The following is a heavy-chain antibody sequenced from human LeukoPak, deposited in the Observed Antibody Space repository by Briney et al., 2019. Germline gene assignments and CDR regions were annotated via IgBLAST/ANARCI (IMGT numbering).Heavy chain of an antibody. CDR1: GFTFSSYG. J-gene: IGHJ3*02. CDR2: IWYDGSNK. CDR3: ARTSVNSLWDDAFDI. V-gene: IGHV3-33*01. D-gene: IGHD4-17*01. Sequence: GGSLRLSCAASGFTFSSYGMHWVRQAPGKGLEWVAVIWYDGSNKYYADSVKGRFTISRDNSKNTLYLQMNSLRAEDTAVYYCARTSVNSLWDDAFDIWGQGTMVTVSS.